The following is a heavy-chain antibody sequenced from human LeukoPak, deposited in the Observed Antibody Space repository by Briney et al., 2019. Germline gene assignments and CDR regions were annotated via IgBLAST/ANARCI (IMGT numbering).Heavy chain of an antibody. J-gene: IGHJ4*02. V-gene: IGHV1-46*01. CDR1: GYTFTSYY. CDR3: ARCQGQPLLYADY. CDR2: INPSGGST. D-gene: IGHD2-2*02. Sequence: ASVKVSCKASGYTFTSYYMHWVRQAPGQGLEWMGIINPSGGSTSYAQKFQGRVTMTRDTSTSTIYMELSSLRSEDTAVCYCARCQGQPLLYADYWGQGTLVTVSS.